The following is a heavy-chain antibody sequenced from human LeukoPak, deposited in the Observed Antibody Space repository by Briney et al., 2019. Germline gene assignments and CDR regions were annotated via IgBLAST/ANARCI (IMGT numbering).Heavy chain of an antibody. D-gene: IGHD5-18*01. J-gene: IGHJ4*02. V-gene: IGHV3-23*01. CDR1: GFTFSDSY. CDR3: AKRIQSAMATGY. Sequence: GGSLRLSCAASGFTFSDSYMTWIRQAPGKGLEWVSDISESGGSTYYADSVKGRFTISRDNSKNTLYLQMNILRAEDTAVYYCAKRIQSAMATGYWGQGTLVTVSS. CDR2: ISESGGST.